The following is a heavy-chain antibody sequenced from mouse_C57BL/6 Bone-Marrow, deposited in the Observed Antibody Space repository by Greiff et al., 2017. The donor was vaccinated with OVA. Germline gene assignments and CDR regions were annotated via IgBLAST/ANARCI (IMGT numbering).Heavy chain of an antibody. D-gene: IGHD1-1*01. CDR2: IDPSDSYT. V-gene: IGHV1-59*01. CDR3: ARSDYGSSYPWYFDV. Sequence: QVQLQQPGAELVRPGTSVKLSCKASGYTFTSYWMHWVKQRPGQGLEWIGVIDPSDSYTNYNQKFKGKATLTVDTSSSTAYMQLSSLTSEDSAVYYCARSDYGSSYPWYFDVWGTGTTVTVSS. CDR1: GYTFTSYW. J-gene: IGHJ1*03.